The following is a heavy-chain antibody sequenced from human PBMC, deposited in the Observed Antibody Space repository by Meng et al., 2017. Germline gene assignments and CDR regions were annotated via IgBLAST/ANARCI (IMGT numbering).Heavy chain of an antibody. J-gene: IGHJ3*02. D-gene: IGHD3-22*01. CDR1: GGTFSSYA. CDR3: ARGFTYYYDSSGYSALAFDI. Sequence: ASVKVSCKASGGTFSSYAISWVRQAPGQGLEWMGGMNPNSGNTGYAQKFQGRVTMTRNTSISTAYMELSSLRSEDTAVYYCARGFTYYYDSSGYSALAFDIWGQGTMVTVSS. V-gene: IGHV1-8*02. CDR2: MNPNSGNT.